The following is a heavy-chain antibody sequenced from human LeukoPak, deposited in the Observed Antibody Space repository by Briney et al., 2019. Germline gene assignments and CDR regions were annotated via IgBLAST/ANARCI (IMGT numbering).Heavy chain of an antibody. Sequence: SGGSLRLSCAASGFIFSTYYMNWVRQAPGKGLEWVANIKRDGSEEDYVDSVKGRFTISRDNAKNSLFLQMNNLRAEDTAVYYCVRDFGYCSGGNCYTVLDYWGQGTLVTVSS. D-gene: IGHD2-15*01. CDR3: VRDFGYCSGGNCYTVLDY. CDR2: IKRDGSEE. CDR1: GFIFSTYY. V-gene: IGHV3-7*01. J-gene: IGHJ4*02.